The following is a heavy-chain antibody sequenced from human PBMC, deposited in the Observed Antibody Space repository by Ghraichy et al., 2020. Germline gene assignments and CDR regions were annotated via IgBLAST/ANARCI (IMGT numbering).Heavy chain of an antibody. CDR3: ARGRVLLWFGELLYYFDY. CDR1: GFTFSSYW. J-gene: IGHJ4*02. D-gene: IGHD3-10*01. V-gene: IGHV3-7*03. CDR2: IKQDGSEK. Sequence: LSLTCAASGFTFSSYWMSWVRQAPGKGLEWVANIKQDGSEKYYVDSVKGRFTISRDNAKNSLYLQMNSLRAEDTAVYYCARGRVLLWFGELLYYFDYWGQGTLVTVSS.